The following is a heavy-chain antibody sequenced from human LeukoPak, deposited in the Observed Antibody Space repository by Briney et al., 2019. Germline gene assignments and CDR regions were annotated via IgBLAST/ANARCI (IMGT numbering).Heavy chain of an antibody. V-gene: IGHV3-49*04. Sequence: GGSLRLSRTTSGFAFDDFAMSWVRQPAGKGLEWVGFIRRRAYGGAAEYAASVKGRFIISRDDSKGIAYLQMNSLKTEDTAVYYCSRNGLVDFDYWGQGSRVIVSP. CDR3: SRNGLVDFDY. J-gene: IGHJ4*02. CDR2: IRRRAYGGAA. CDR1: GFAFDDFA.